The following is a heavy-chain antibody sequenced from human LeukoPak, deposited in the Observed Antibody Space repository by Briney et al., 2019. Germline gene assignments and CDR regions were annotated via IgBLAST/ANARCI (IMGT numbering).Heavy chain of an antibody. V-gene: IGHV1-46*01. CDR1: GYTFTSYY. CDR3: AGSLNGSGSYYDSFDY. CDR2: INPSGGST. D-gene: IGHD3-10*01. J-gene: IGHJ4*01. Sequence: ASVKVPCKASGYTFTSYYMHWVRQAPGQGLEWMGIINPSGGSTSYAQKFQGRVTMTRDTSTSTVYMELSSLRSEDTAVYYCAGSLNGSGSYYDSFDYWGQGTLVTVSS.